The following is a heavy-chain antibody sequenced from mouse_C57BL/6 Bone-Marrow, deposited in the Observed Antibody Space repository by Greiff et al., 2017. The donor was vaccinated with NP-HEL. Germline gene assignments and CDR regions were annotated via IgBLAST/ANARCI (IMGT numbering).Heavy chain of an antibody. V-gene: IGHV1-74*01. CDR2: IHPSDSDT. D-gene: IGHD4-1*01. CDR3: AINWDGTWFAY. J-gene: IGHJ3*01. Sequence: VKQRPGQGLEWIGRIHPSDSDTNYNQKFKGKATLTVDKSSSTAYMQLSSLTSEDSAVYYCAINWDGTWFAYWGQGTLVTVSA.